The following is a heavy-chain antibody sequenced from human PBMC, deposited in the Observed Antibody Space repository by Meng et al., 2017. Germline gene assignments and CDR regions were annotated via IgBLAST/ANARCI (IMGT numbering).Heavy chain of an antibody. Sequence: GESLKISCAASGFTFSSYSMNWVRQAPGKGLEWVSSISSSSSYIYYADSVKGRFTISRDNAKNSLYLQMNSLRAEDTAVHYCARVLSWESSSWYVWGQGTMVTVSS. CDR2: ISSSSSYI. CDR3: ARVLSWESSSWYV. CDR1: GFTFSSYS. V-gene: IGHV3-21*01. D-gene: IGHD6-13*01. J-gene: IGHJ3*01.